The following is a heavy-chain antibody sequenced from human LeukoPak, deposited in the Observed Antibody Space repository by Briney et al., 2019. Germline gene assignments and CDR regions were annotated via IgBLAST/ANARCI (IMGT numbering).Heavy chain of an antibody. D-gene: IGHD4-17*01. J-gene: IGHJ6*04. Sequence: GGSLRLSCAASGFTFSDYYMSWIRQAPGKGLEWVSYISSSSSYKNYADSVKGRFTISRDNAKNSLYLQMNSLRAEDTAVYYCASGYGDYPFYYGMDVWGKGTTVTVSS. CDR2: ISSSSSYK. V-gene: IGHV3-11*06. CDR1: GFTFSDYY. CDR3: ASGYGDYPFYYGMDV.